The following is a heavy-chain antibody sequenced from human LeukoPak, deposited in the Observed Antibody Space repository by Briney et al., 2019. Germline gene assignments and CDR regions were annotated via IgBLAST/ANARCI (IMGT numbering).Heavy chain of an antibody. Sequence: ASVKVSCKVSGYTLTELSMHWVRQAPGKGLEWMGGFDPEDGETIYAQKFQGRVTMTEDTSTDTAYMELGSLRSEDTAVYYCATAVGGTAYYFDYWGQGTLVTVSS. D-gene: IGHD3-16*01. J-gene: IGHJ4*02. CDR1: GYTLTELS. CDR3: ATAVGGTAYYFDY. V-gene: IGHV1-24*01. CDR2: FDPEDGET.